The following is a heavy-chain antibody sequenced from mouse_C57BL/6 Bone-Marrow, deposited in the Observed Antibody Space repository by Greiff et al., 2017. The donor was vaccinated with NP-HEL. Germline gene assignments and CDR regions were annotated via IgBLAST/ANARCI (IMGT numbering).Heavy chain of an antibody. D-gene: IGHD1-1*01. Sequence: EVMLVESGGGLVQPGGSLKLSCAASGFTFSDYGMAWVRQAPRKGPEWVAFISNLAYSIYYADTVTGRFTISRENAKNTLYLEMSSLRSEDTAMYYCARRGYGNAMDYWGQGTSVTVSS. V-gene: IGHV5-15*01. J-gene: IGHJ4*01. CDR1: GFTFSDYG. CDR2: ISNLAYSI. CDR3: ARRGYGNAMDY.